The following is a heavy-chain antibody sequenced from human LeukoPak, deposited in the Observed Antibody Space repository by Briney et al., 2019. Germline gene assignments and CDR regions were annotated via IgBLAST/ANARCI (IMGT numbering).Heavy chain of an antibody. J-gene: IGHJ4*02. CDR2: IYYSGST. CDR3: ARRLRDYYDSSGYYVPSYFDY. CDR1: GGSISSSSYY. Sequence: PSETLSLTCTVSGGSISSSSYYWGWIRQPPGKGLEWIGSIYYSGSTDYKPSLKSRVTISVETSKNEFSLKLSSVTAADTAVYYCARRLRDYYDSSGYYVPSYFDYWGQGTLVTVSS. V-gene: IGHV4-39*01. D-gene: IGHD3-22*01.